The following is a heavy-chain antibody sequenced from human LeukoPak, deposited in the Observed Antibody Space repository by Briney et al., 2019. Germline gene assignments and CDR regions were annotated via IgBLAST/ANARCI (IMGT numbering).Heavy chain of an antibody. CDR2: ISYEGSNK. J-gene: IGHJ4*02. CDR3: ARERGSIAALGDY. CDR1: GFTFSSYA. Sequence: PGRSLRLSCAASGFTFSSYAMHWVRQAPGKGLEWVAVISYEGSNKYYADSVKGRFTISRDNSKNTLYLQMNSLRAEDTAVYYCARERGSIAALGDYWGQGTLVTVSS. V-gene: IGHV3-30-3*01. D-gene: IGHD6-6*01.